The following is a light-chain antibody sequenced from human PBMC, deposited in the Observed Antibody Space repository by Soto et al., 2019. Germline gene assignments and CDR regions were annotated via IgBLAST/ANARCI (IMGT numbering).Light chain of an antibody. CDR3: QQYNSYPYT. CDR1: QSISSW. V-gene: IGKV1-5*01. Sequence: DIQMTQSPSTLSASVGDRVTITCRASQSISSWLAWYQQKPGKAPKLLIYDASSLESGVPSRFSGSGSGTEFTLTISRLQPDDFATYYCQQYNSYPYTFGQWTKLEIK. J-gene: IGKJ2*01. CDR2: DAS.